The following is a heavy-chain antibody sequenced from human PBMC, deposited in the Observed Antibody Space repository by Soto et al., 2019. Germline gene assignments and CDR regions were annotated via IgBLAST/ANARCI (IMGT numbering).Heavy chain of an antibody. CDR3: ARDSDYYSSGSFDY. V-gene: IGHV4-31*03. Sequence: SETLSLTCSVSGDSNSSSGYYWSWIRQRPGKGLEWIGNIYYSGSSYNNPSLKSRVTISVNTSKNQFSLNLRSVTAADTAVYYCARDSDYYSSGSFDYWGQGTLVTVSS. D-gene: IGHD3-10*01. J-gene: IGHJ4*02. CDR1: GDSNSSSGYY. CDR2: IYYSGSS.